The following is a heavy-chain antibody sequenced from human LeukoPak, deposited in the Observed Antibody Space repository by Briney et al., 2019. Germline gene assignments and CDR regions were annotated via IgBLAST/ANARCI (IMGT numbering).Heavy chain of an antibody. CDR2: FDPEDGET. J-gene: IGHJ4*02. V-gene: IGHV1-24*01. CDR1: GYTHTELS. CDR3: ATHRVGAGAFDY. Sequence: ASVKVSCKVSGYTHTELSMHWVRQAPGKGLEWVVDFDPEDGETIYAQKVQGRVNMTEDTSTDTAYMELSSLRSEDTAVYYCATHRVGAGAFDYWGQGTLVTDCS. D-gene: IGHD6-19*01.